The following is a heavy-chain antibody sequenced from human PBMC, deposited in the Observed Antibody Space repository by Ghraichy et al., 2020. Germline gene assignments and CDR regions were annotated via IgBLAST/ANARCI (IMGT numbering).Heavy chain of an antibody. V-gene: IGHV4-59*11. Sequence: SQTLSLTCTVSGGSISNHYWSWIRQSPGRGLEWIGYIYYSGSTNYNPSLKSRVTISVDTSKNQFSLKLTSVTTADTAVYFCARDQLPPPKYGSSRYGGMLGWYVDVWGRGTLVTVSS. J-gene: IGHJ2*01. D-gene: IGHD6-13*01. CDR2: IYYSGST. CDR3: ARDQLPPPKYGSSRYGGMLGWYVDV. CDR1: GGSISNHY.